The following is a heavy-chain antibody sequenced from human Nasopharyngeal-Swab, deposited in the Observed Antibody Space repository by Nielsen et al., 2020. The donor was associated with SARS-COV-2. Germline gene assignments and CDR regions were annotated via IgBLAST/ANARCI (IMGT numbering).Heavy chain of an antibody. CDR2: ISSSGDYI. CDR3: ARDTPAMFAY. V-gene: IGHV3-21*01. CDR1: GFTFNMYT. J-gene: IGHJ4*02. Sequence: GGSLRLSCAASGFTFNMYTLNWVRQAPGKGLEWVSAISSSGDYIYYAASVKGRFTISRDNAKNSLYLQMNSLRHEDTAVYYCARDTPAMFAYWGQGTLVTVSS.